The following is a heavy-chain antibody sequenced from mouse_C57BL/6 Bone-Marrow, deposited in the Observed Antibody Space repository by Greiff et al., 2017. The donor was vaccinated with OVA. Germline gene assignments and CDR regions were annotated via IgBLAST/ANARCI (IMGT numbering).Heavy chain of an antibody. CDR3: TTIYYYGSSYSYWYFDV. CDR2: IDPENGDT. CDR1: GFNIKDDS. J-gene: IGHJ1*03. V-gene: IGHV14-4*01. D-gene: IGHD1-1*01. Sequence: VQLQQSGAELVRPGASVKLSCTASGFNIKDDSMHWVKQRPEQGLEWIGWIDPENGDTESASKFQGKATITADTSSNTAYLQLSSLTSEDTAVYYCTTIYYYGSSYSYWYFDVWGTGTTVTVSS.